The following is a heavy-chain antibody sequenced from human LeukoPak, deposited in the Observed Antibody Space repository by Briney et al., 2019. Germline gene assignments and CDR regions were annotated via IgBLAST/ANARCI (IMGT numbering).Heavy chain of an antibody. CDR2: INHSGST. Sequence: SETLSLTCAVYGGSFSGYYWSWIRQPPGKGLEWIGEINHSGSTNYNPSLKSRVTISVDTSKNQFSLKLSSVTAADTAVYYCARGGGTGYYYVVDYWGQGTLVTVSS. CDR1: GGSFSGYY. J-gene: IGHJ4*02. CDR3: ARGGGTGYYYVVDY. V-gene: IGHV4-34*01. D-gene: IGHD3-22*01.